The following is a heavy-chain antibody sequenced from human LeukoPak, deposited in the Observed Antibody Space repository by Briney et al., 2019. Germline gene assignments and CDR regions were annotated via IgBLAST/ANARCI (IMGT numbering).Heavy chain of an antibody. Sequence: FLRLSCAASGFTFSSYAMHWVRQAPGKGLEWVAVISYDGSNKYYADSVKGRFTISRDNSKNTLYLQMNSLRAEDTAVYYCARDMGQWLARYYKDVWGKGTTVTVSS. CDR2: ISYDGSNK. CDR3: ARDMGQWLARYYKDV. CDR1: GFTFSSYA. J-gene: IGHJ6*03. V-gene: IGHV3-30*01. D-gene: IGHD6-19*01.